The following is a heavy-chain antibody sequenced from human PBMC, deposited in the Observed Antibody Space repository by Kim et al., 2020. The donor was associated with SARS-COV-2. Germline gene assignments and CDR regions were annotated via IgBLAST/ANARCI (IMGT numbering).Heavy chain of an antibody. CDR3: ATYYYDKWRHAFDI. J-gene: IGHJ3*02. V-gene: IGHV1-24*01. CDR2: FDPEDGET. D-gene: IGHD3-22*01. CDR1: GYTLTELS. Sequence: ASVKVSCKVSGYTLTELSMHWVRQAPGKGLEWMGGFDPEDGETIYAQKFQGRVTMTEDTSTDTAYMELSSLRSEDTAVYYCATYYYDKWRHAFDIWGQGTMVTVSS.